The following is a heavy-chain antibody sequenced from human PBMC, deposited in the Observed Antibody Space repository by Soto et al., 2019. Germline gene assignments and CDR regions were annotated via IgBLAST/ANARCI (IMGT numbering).Heavy chain of an antibody. Sequence: PSETLSLTCAVYGGSFSDYYWSWIRQPPGNGLDWIGEINHSRSTNYNPSLKSRVTISVDTSKNQFSLKLSSVTAADTAVYYCARGERGDRIGTPNYFDYWGQGTLVTVSS. D-gene: IGHD2-21*01. CDR2: INHSRST. CDR1: GGSFSDYY. V-gene: IGHV4-34*01. CDR3: ARGERGDRIGTPNYFDY. J-gene: IGHJ4*02.